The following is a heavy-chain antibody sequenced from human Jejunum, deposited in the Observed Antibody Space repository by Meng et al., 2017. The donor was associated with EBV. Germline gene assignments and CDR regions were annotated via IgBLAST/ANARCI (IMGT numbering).Heavy chain of an antibody. CDR2: LNEDGGIT. D-gene: IGHD3-10*01. CDR3: SRDLVGADDD. CDR1: GFTLIRYW. V-gene: IGHV3-74*01. J-gene: IGHJ4*02. Sequence: VHLVGSGGALVQPGGSLGLSGAASGFTLIRYWMHWVRQAPGKGLVWVSRLNEDGGITTYADSVKGRFTISRDNAKNTLYLQMNSLRVEDTGVYFCSRDLVGADDDWGQGTLVTVSS.